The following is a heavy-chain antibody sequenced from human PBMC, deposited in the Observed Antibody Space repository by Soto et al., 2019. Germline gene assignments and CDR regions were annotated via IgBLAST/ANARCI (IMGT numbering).Heavy chain of an antibody. CDR2: MSVGGGIT. Sequence: WGSLRLSCAASGFAFSNYALSWVRQAPGKGLEWVSAMSVGGGITYYADSVKGRFTISRDNSKNTLYLQMNSLRAEDTAVYYCARDKDIVDMSDYWGHGTLVTVSP. J-gene: IGHJ4*01. V-gene: IGHV3-23*01. D-gene: IGHD5-12*01. CDR3: ARDKDIVDMSDY. CDR1: GFAFSNYA.